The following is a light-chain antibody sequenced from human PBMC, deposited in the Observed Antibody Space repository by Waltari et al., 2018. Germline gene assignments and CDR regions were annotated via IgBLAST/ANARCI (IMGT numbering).Light chain of an antibody. CDR3: QQSYSTPRT. CDR1: QSVSTY. V-gene: IGKV3-11*01. Sequence: EIVLTQSPATLSLSPGERATLSCRASQSVSTYLAWYQHKPGQAPRLLIYDASNRATGIPARFSGSGSGTDFTLTISSLEPDDFAVYYCQQSYSTPRTFGQGTKLEIK. J-gene: IGKJ2*01. CDR2: DAS.